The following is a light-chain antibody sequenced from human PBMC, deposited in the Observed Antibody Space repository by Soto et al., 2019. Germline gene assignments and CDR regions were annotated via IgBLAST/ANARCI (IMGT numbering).Light chain of an antibody. V-gene: IGLV2-23*01. CDR3: CASTITRTYV. CDR1: SSDVENYNR. Sequence: QSVLTQPASVSGSPGQSITISCTGTSSDVENYNRVSWYQQHPGKAPELMIFDGTQRPSGVSNRFSGSKSGNTASLTISGLQAEDEADYYCCASTITRTYVFGTGTKLTVL. CDR2: DGT. J-gene: IGLJ1*01.